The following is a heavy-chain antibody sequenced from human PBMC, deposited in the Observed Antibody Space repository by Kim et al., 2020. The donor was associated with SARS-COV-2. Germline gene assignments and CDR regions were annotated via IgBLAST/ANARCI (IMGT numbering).Heavy chain of an antibody. Sequence: ASVKVSCKASGYTFTSYGISWVRQAPGQGLEWMGWISAYNGNTNYAQKLQGRVTMTTDTSTSTAYMELRSLRSDDTAVYYCARDGGRSSSWVRKNAFDIWGQGTMVTVSS. J-gene: IGHJ3*02. D-gene: IGHD6-13*01. CDR1: GYTFTSYG. V-gene: IGHV1-18*04. CDR3: ARDGGRSSSWVRKNAFDI. CDR2: ISAYNGNT.